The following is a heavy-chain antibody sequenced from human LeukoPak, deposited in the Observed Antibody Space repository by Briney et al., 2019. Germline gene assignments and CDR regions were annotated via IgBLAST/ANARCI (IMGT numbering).Heavy chain of an antibody. Sequence: PGRSLRLSCAASGFTSNTYGMHWVRQAPGKGLEWVALISYDGRSEYYADSVKGRFTISRDNSRNTLYLQMNSLRPGDTATYYCASLGGGWFGEFFQRPFDYWGQGTLVSVSS. CDR3: ASLGGGWFGEFFQRPFDY. J-gene: IGHJ4*02. CDR1: GFTSNTYG. CDR2: ISYDGRSE. D-gene: IGHD3-10*01. V-gene: IGHV3-30*03.